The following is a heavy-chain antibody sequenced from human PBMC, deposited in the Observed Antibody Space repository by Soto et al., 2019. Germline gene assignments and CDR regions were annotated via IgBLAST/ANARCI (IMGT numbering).Heavy chain of an antibody. CDR1: GFTFSSYE. Sequence: HPGGSLRLSCAASGFTFSSYEMNWVRQAPGKGLEWVSYISSSGSTIYYADSVKGRFTISRDNAKNSLYLQMNSLRAEDTAVYYCARGYDSSGYIPDYWGQGTLVTVSS. CDR2: ISSSGSTI. J-gene: IGHJ4*02. CDR3: ARGYDSSGYIPDY. D-gene: IGHD3-22*01. V-gene: IGHV3-48*03.